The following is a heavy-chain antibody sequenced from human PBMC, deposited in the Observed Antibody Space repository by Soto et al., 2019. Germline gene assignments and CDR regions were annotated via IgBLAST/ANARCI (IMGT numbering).Heavy chain of an antibody. CDR2: ISGSGGAT. CDR3: AKDQVAVAGSTFDY. CDR1: GFTFSSYA. D-gene: IGHD6-19*01. J-gene: IGHJ4*01. Sequence: EVQLLESGGGLVQPGGSLRLSSAASGFTFSSYAISWVRQAPGKGLEWVSAISGSGGATYYADSVKGRFTISRDNSKKTVYLQMNSLRGEDTAVYFCAKDQVAVAGSTFDYWGHGTRVTVSS. V-gene: IGHV3-23*01.